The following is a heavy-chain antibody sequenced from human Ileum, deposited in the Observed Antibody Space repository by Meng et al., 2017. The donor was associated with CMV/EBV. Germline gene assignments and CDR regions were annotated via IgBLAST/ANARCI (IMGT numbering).Heavy chain of an antibody. CDR3: ARQSYALFDP. CDR1: GFTFSDHW. CDR2: IRGDGGAQ. Sequence: GESLKISCTASGFTFSDHWMAWVRQAPGKGLEWVANIRGDGGAQEFVDSLKGRFSISRDNAKNSLYLHMSSLRVEDTAIHYCARQSYALFDPWGQGSLVTVSS. J-gene: IGHJ5*02. V-gene: IGHV3-7*01.